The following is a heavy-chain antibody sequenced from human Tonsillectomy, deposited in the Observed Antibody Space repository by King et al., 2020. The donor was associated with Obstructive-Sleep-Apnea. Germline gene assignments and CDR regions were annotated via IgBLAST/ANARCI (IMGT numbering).Heavy chain of an antibody. CDR3: ARDFNSGWNPNWYFDL. D-gene: IGHD1-1*01. Sequence: VQLVESGGGVVQPGRSLRLSCAASGFTFSGYAMHWVRQAPGKGLEWVAVISYDGSNKYYADSVKGRFTISRDNSKNTLYLQMHSLRAEDTAVYYCARDFNSGWNPNWYFDLWGRGTLVTVSS. CDR1: GFTFSGYA. V-gene: IGHV3-30*04. J-gene: IGHJ2*01. CDR2: ISYDGSNK.